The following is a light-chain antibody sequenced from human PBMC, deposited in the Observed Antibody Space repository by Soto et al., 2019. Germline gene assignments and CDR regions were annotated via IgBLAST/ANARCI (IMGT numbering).Light chain of an antibody. Sequence: QSVLTQRASLSWASCQSNTISCTGTSSYVGVYNYDSWYQQYPGEAPKVIINDVSHRPAGVSNRFSGSKSGNTASLTISGLQTQDEADYYCSSYTSATTYVFGTGTKVTVL. V-gene: IGLV2-14*01. CDR2: DVS. CDR1: SSYVGVYNY. J-gene: IGLJ1*01. CDR3: SSYTSATTYV.